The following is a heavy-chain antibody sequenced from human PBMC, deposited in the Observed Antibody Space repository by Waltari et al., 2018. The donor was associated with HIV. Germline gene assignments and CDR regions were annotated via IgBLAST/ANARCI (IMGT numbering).Heavy chain of an antibody. J-gene: IGHJ3*02. CDR1: ASSISSNYY. CDR2: ICRTGTT. CDR3: ARDQDYYDSSGYTCYAFDI. V-gene: IGHV4-38-2*02. D-gene: IGHD3-22*01. Sequence: QVQLQESGPRLVKASETLSLTCTVSASSISSNYYWGWIRQPPGKGLQWIGSICRTGTTYYKPSLKSRVTISADLSKNQFSLKLTSVSAADTAVYYCARDQDYYDSSGYTCYAFDIWGQGTSVTVSS.